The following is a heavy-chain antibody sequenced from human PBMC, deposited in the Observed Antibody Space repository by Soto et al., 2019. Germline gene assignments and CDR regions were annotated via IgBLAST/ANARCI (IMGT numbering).Heavy chain of an antibody. D-gene: IGHD2-15*01. Sequence: SETLSLTCTVSGGSVSSGSYYWSWIRQPPGKGLEWIGYIYYSGSTNYNPSLKSRVTISVDTSKNQFSLKLSSVTAADTAVYYCARVRVSGGSGFDYWGQGALVTVSS. CDR2: IYYSGST. CDR3: ARVRVSGGSGFDY. CDR1: GGSVSSGSYY. V-gene: IGHV4-61*01. J-gene: IGHJ4*02.